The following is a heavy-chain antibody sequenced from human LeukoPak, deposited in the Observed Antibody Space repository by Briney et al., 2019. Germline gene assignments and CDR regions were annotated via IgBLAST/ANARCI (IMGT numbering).Heavy chain of an antibody. V-gene: IGHV4-31*03. CDR2: IYYSGST. J-gene: IGHJ4*02. CDR1: GGSISSGGYY. CDR3: ARVSSGYSLYFDY. Sequence: MSSETLSLTCTVSGGSISSGGYYWSWIRQHPGKGLEWIGYIYYSGSTYYNPSLKSRVTISVDTSKNQFSLKLSSVTAADTAVYYCARVSSGYSLYFDYWGQGTLVTVSS. D-gene: IGHD3-22*01.